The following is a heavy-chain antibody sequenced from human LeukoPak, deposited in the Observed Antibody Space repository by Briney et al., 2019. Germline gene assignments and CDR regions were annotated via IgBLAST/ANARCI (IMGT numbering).Heavy chain of an antibody. CDR3: ARDSSSWYSKPAGYFDY. J-gene: IGHJ4*02. D-gene: IGHD6-13*01. CDR2: SYIDDDT. CDR1: GFSVRDNY. Sequence: GGSLRLSCATAGFSVRDNYISWVRQAPGKGLEWVSVSYIDDDTRYADSVKGRFTISRDNSKNTLYLQMNSLRAEDTAVYYCARDSSSWYSKPAGYFDYWSQGTLVTVSS. V-gene: IGHV3-66*02.